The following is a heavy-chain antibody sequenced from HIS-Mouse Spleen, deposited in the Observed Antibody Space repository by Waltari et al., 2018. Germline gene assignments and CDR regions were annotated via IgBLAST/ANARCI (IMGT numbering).Heavy chain of an antibody. CDR3: ARDLELDAFDI. D-gene: IGHD1-1*01. V-gene: IGHV3-74*01. Sequence: EVQLVESGGGLVQPGGSLRLSCAASGFTFSSYWMHWVRQAPGKGLVLVSRINSDGSSTSYADSVKGRLTISRDNAKNTLYLQMNSLRAEDTAVYYCARDLELDAFDIWGQGTMVTVSS. J-gene: IGHJ3*02. CDR2: INSDGSST. CDR1: GFTFSSYW.